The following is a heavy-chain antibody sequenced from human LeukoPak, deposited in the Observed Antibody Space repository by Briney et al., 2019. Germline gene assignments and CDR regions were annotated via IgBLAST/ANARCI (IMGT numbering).Heavy chain of an antibody. Sequence: ASVKVSCKVSGYTLTELSMHWVRQAPGKGLEWMGGFDPEDGETIYAQKFQGRVTMTEDTSTDTAYMELSSLRSEDTAVYYCATVVPAARYYYYYMDVWGKGTTVTVSS. V-gene: IGHV1-24*01. J-gene: IGHJ6*03. CDR1: GYTLTELS. D-gene: IGHD2-2*01. CDR3: ATVVPAARYYYYYMDV. CDR2: FDPEDGET.